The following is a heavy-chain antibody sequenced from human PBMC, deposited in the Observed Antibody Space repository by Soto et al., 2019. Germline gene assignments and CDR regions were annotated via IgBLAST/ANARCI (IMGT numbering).Heavy chain of an antibody. CDR2: ISGYNGNT. V-gene: IGHV1-18*01. Sequence: QVQLVQSGPEEKKPGASVKVSCKASGYTFNMHGISWVRQAPGQGLEWMGWISGYNGNTDYAQKLQGRVTLTTDTSTSTAYMELRSLRPDDTAVYYCAREQYYYDSSGNGGTEFDSWGQGTLVTVSS. J-gene: IGHJ4*02. CDR3: AREQYYYDSSGNGGTEFDS. D-gene: IGHD3-22*01. CDR1: GYTFNMHG.